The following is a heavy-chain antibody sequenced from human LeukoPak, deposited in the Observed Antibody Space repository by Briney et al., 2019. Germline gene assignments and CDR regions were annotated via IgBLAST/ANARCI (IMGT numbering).Heavy chain of an antibody. CDR1: GGSISSLNL. J-gene: IGHJ4*02. Sequence: PSETLSLTCIVSGGSISSLNLWSWLRQPPGKGLEWIGEMYLGGTTNFNPSLKSRVTILIDKSKNQLSLQLTSVTAADTAVYYCARDVPLYCSGGSCYSYYFDYWGQGTLVTVSS. V-gene: IGHV4-4*02. D-gene: IGHD2-15*01. CDR3: ARDVPLYCSGGSCYSYYFDY. CDR2: MYLGGTT.